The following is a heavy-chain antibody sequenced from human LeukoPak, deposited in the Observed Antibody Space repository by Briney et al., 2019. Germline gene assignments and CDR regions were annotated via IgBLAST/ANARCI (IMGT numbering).Heavy chain of an antibody. D-gene: IGHD5-24*01. V-gene: IGHV6-1*01. CDR2: TYCRSKWYN. CDR3: ARVGGADGYNNYFDY. CDR1: GDSVSSNIAA. Sequence: SQTLSLTCAISGDSVSSNIAAWNWIRQSPSRGLEWLGRTYCRSKWYNGYAVSVKSRITINPDTSKNQFSLQLNPVTPEDTAVYYCARVGGADGYNNYFDYWGQGTLVTVSS. J-gene: IGHJ4*02.